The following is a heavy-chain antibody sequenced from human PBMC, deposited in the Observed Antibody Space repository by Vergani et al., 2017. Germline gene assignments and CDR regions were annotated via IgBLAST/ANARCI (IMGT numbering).Heavy chain of an antibody. CDR3: ATPMVRGVTGDNWFDP. J-gene: IGHJ5*02. CDR1: GFTFTAHG. Sequence: EVQLLESGGGSAQPGESLRLSCVASGFTFTAHGLNWVRQAPGKGLEWVSGISGQNFRTHYADSVKGRFTISRDNSKNTLYLQMNSLRAEDTAVYYCATPMVRGVTGDNWFDPWGQGTLVTVSS. D-gene: IGHD3-10*01. CDR2: ISGQNFRT. V-gene: IGHV3-23*01.